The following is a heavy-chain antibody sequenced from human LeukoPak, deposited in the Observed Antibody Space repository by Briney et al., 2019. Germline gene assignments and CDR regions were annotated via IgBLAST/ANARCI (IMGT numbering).Heavy chain of an antibody. CDR2: INQDGSEK. D-gene: IGHD2-15*01. Sequence: GGSLRLSCATSGFTFSDYWMSWVRQAPGKGLEWVANINQDGSEKYYVDSVKGRFTISRDNAKNSLYLQMNSLRAEDTAVYYCARDXVRVYCSGGSCHDRYXFXXWGQXXLVT. J-gene: IGHJ4*02. CDR3: ARDXVRVYCSGGSCHDRYXFXX. CDR1: GFTFSDYW. V-gene: IGHV3-7*01.